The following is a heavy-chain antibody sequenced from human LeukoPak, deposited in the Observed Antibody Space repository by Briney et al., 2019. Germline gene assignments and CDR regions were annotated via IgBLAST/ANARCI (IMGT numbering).Heavy chain of an antibody. D-gene: IGHD3-22*01. CDR1: GGTCGSYG. J-gene: IGHJ6*02. CDR2: ISSNGKNK. CDR3: ARPMYYYDSSGSLAV. Sequence: SGGCLRLGWAASGGTCGSYGSHWVRQAPGKWLEWVALISSNGKNKDYADSVKGRFTISRDNSKNTLYLQMNSLRAEDTAVYYCARPMYYYDSSGSLAVWGQGTTVTVTS. V-gene: IGHV3-30*04.